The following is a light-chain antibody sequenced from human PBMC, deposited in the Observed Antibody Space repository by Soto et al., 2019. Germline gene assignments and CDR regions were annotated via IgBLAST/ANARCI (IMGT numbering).Light chain of an antibody. CDR2: AVS. V-gene: IGKV3-15*01. CDR1: QSVSSN. J-gene: IGKJ1*01. CDR3: QQYNKWPLT. Sequence: EIMMTQSPGTLSASPGERATLSCRASQSVSSNLAWYQQKPGQAPRLLIYAVSTRATGIPARFSGSGSGTEFTLTISSPQSEDVAVYYCQQYNKWPLTFGQGTKVEIK.